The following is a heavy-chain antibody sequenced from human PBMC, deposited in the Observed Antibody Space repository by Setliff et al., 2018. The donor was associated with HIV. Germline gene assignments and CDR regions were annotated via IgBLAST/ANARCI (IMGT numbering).Heavy chain of an antibody. V-gene: IGHV4-38-2*01. CDR3: VRHLSEMAMVDH. J-gene: IGHJ4*02. CDR1: GNSIGSGYY. Sequence: SETLSLTCAVSGNSIGSGYYWGWTRQPPGKGLEWIASIYYNGNIYYKPSLKSRVTITMDTSKNQFSLKLSSVTAADTAVYSCVRHLSEMAMVDHWGQGTLVTVSS. CDR2: IYYNGNI.